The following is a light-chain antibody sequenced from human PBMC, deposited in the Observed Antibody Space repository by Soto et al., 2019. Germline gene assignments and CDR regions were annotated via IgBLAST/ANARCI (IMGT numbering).Light chain of an antibody. CDR1: QSVSSSY. CDR3: QQYGSSPPIT. Sequence: EIVLTQSPGTVSLSPGERATLSFMAIQSVSSSYLAWYQQKPGQAPRLLIYGASSRATGIPDRFSGSGSGTDFTLTISRLEPEDFAVYYCQQYGSSPPITFGQGTRLEI. V-gene: IGKV3-20*01. J-gene: IGKJ5*01. CDR2: GAS.